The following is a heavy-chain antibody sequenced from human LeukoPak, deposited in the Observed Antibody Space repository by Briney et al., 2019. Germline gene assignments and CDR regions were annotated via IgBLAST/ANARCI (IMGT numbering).Heavy chain of an antibody. CDR3: ARDRFEGFERYHDIWRAPMPTYNYHYGMDV. Sequence: HPGGSLRLSCAASGFTFSSYAMNWVRQAPGKGLEWVANIKQDGNERYYVDSVRGRFTISRDNAKNSMYLQMNSLRDEDTAVYYCARDRFEGFERYHDIWRAPMPTYNYHYGMDVWGQGTTVIVSS. D-gene: IGHD3-3*01. CDR2: IKQDGNER. J-gene: IGHJ6*02. CDR1: GFTFSSYA. V-gene: IGHV3-7*01.